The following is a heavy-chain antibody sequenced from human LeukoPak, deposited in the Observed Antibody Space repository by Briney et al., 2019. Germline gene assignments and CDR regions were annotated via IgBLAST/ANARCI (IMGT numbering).Heavy chain of an antibody. CDR3: ATGFSATSHDGY. CDR2: IKQIRNGGTT. Sequence: GGSLRLSCAASGLIFSSFAMSWVRQAPGKGLGWVSRIKQIRNGGTTDYAAPVKGRFTISRDDSINTLYLQMNSLKTEDTAVYYCATGFSATSHDGYWGQGTLVTVSS. V-gene: IGHV3-15*01. CDR1: GLIFSSFA. J-gene: IGHJ4*02. D-gene: IGHD1-26*01.